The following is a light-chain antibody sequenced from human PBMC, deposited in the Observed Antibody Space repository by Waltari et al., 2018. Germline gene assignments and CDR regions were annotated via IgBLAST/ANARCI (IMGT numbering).Light chain of an antibody. CDR2: GKE. CDR1: SLRSYD. J-gene: IGLJ2*01. CDR3: HSRVVSNVRGA. V-gene: IGLV3-19*01. Sequence: SSELTQDPAVSVALGQTVRITCQGDSLRSYDATWYHQKPGQAPILVIYGKENRPTGVPDRFSGSTSGNTAALTITGSQAEDEADYYCHSRVVSNVRGAFGGGTKLTVL.